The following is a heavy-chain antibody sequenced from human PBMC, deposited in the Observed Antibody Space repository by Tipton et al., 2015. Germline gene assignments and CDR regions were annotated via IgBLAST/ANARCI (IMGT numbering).Heavy chain of an antibody. D-gene: IGHD4-17*01. CDR1: GFTFEDYG. CDR2: INWNGGSA. CDR3: ARASYADYPGYLYFFTS. Sequence: GSLRLSCAASGFTFEDYGMNWVRQAPGKGLEWVSAINWNGGSAGYADSVKGRFTISRDNAKNSLYLQMNSLTAEDTALYYCARASYADYPGYLYFFTSWGQGALVTVSS. V-gene: IGHV3-20*04. J-gene: IGHJ4*02.